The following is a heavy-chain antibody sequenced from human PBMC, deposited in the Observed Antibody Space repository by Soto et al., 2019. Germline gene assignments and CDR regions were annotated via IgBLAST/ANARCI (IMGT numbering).Heavy chain of an antibody. J-gene: IGHJ6*02. CDR1: GGTFSNYA. CDR2: IMPMFGRA. Sequence: QVQLVQSGAEVKKPGASVKVSCKASGGTFSNYALSWVRQAPGQGLEWMGGIMPMFGRADYAPKFQGRVTTTSYESTSTAHQGLSSLRPAHTAAYYAASRSKEARMGRKYFYRVAVWGQGTTVTVAS. CDR3: ASRSKEARMGRKYFYRVAV. D-gene: IGHD5-12*01. V-gene: IGHV1-69*05.